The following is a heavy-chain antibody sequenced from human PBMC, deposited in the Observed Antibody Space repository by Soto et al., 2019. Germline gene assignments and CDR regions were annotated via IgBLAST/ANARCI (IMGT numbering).Heavy chain of an antibody. CDR2: ISYDGGNK. V-gene: IGHV3-30-3*01. Sequence: GGSLRLSCAASGFTFSSYAMHWVRQAPGKGLEWVAVISYDGGNKYYADSVKGRFTISRDNSKNTLYLQMNSLRAEDTAVYYCARDNYYDSSGYYSFGVVAYWGQGTLVTVSS. CDR3: ARDNYYDSSGYYSFGVVAY. J-gene: IGHJ4*02. D-gene: IGHD3-22*01. CDR1: GFTFSSYA.